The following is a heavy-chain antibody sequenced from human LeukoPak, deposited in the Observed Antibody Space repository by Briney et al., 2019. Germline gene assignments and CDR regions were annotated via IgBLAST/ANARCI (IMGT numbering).Heavy chain of an antibody. J-gene: IGHJ4*02. CDR1: GYTLTELS. V-gene: IGHV1-24*01. CDR3: ATPGGDSGSYSELY. D-gene: IGHD1-26*01. Sequence: ASVKVSCKVSGYTLTELSMHWVRQAPGKGLEWMGGFDPEDGETIYAQKFQGRVTMTEDTSTDTAYMELSSLRSEDTAVYYCATPGGDSGSYSELYWGQGTLVTVSS. CDR2: FDPEDGET.